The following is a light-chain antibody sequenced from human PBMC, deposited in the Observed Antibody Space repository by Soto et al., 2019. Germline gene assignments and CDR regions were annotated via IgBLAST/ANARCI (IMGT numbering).Light chain of an antibody. CDR3: QQSYSSPYT. CDR1: QSISSF. V-gene: IGKV1-39*01. CDR2: AAS. Sequence: DIQMTQSPSSLSAAAGDRVTITCRASQSISSFLNWYQQKPGNPPKLLIYAASSLQSGVPSRFSGSRSGSDFTLTISSLQPVDFATYYCQQSYSSPYTFGQGTKLEIK. J-gene: IGKJ2*01.